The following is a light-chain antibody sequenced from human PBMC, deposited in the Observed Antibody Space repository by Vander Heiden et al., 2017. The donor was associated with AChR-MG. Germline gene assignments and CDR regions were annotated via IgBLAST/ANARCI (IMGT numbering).Light chain of an antibody. CDR1: SRDVGGYNY. J-gene: IGLJ3*02. Sequence: QSALTQPAPVSGSPGQSITISCTGTSRDVGGYNYVSWYQQHPGKAPKLMIYDVSDRPSGVSDRFSGSKSGNTASLTISGLQAEDEAAYYCSSFTTSSTRVFGGGTKLTVL. CDR3: SSFTTSSTRV. CDR2: DVS. V-gene: IGLV2-14*03.